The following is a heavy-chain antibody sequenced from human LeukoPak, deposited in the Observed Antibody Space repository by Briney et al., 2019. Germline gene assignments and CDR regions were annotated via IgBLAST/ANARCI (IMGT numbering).Heavy chain of an antibody. Sequence: PSETLSLTCTVSGGSISSYYWSRIRQPPGKGLEWIGYIYYSGSTNYNPSLKSRVTISVDTSKNQFSLKLSSVTAADTAVYYCARDRGSGWDYWGQGTLVTVSS. CDR1: GGSISSYY. D-gene: IGHD6-19*01. V-gene: IGHV4-59*01. CDR2: IYYSGST. J-gene: IGHJ4*02. CDR3: ARDRGSGWDY.